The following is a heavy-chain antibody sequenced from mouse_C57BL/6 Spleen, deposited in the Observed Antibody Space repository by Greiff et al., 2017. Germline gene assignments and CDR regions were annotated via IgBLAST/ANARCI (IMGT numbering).Heavy chain of an antibody. J-gene: IGHJ2*01. D-gene: IGHD1-1*01. Sequence: QVQLKESGAELAKPGASVKLSCKASGYTFTSYWMHWVKQRPGQGLEWIGYINPSSGYTKYNQKFKDKATLTADKSSSTAYMQLSSLTYEDSAVYYCARGYYGSSSHFDYWGQGTTLTVSS. CDR3: ARGYYGSSSHFDY. CDR1: GYTFTSYW. V-gene: IGHV1-7*01. CDR2: INPSSGYT.